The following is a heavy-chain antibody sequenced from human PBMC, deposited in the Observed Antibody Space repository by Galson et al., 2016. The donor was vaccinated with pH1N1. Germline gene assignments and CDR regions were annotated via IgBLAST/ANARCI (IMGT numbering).Heavy chain of an antibody. CDR2: ISGRGEST. CDR1: GFTFSSYA. J-gene: IGHJ4*02. CDR3: AKDLSSDYGDYGLDY. Sequence: SLRLSCAASGFTFSSYAMSWVRQAPGQGLEWVSAISGRGESTYYSDSVKGHLTISRGNSKNTLYLQMNSLRTEDTAVYYCAKDLSSDYGDYGLDYWGQGTLVTVSS. D-gene: IGHD4-17*01. V-gene: IGHV3-23*01.